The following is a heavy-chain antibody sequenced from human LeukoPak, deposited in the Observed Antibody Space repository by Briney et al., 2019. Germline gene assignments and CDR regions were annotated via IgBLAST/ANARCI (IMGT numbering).Heavy chain of an antibody. J-gene: IGHJ6*04. Sequence: SETLSLTCALYGGSFSGYYWSWIRQPRGKGLEWIGEINQSGSTNYNPSLKSRVTISVDTSKNQLSLKLSYVTAADTAVYYCARSSVVLYYYYGMDVWGKGTTVTVSS. CDR1: GGSFSGYY. CDR3: ARSSVVLYYYYGMDV. V-gene: IGHV4-34*01. CDR2: INQSGST. D-gene: IGHD6-6*01.